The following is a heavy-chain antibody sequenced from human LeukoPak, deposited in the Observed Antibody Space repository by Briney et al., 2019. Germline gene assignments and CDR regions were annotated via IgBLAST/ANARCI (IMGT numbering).Heavy chain of an antibody. CDR1: GFTFITYA. J-gene: IGHJ4*02. CDR3: AKGRTGSYFVFDY. V-gene: IGHV3-23*01. CDR2: ISGSGTSI. Sequence: GGSLRLSCVASGFTFITYAMSWVRRAPGKGLEWVSGISGSGTSIFYSDSVKGRFTISRDNSKNTLYLQMNGLRAEDTAIYYCAKGRTGSYFVFDYWGQGALVTVSS. D-gene: IGHD1-26*01.